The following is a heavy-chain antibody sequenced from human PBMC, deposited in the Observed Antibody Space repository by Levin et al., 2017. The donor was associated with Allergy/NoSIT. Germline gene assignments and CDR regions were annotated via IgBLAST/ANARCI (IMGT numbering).Heavy chain of an antibody. J-gene: IGHJ4*02. D-gene: IGHD3-22*01. CDR1: GFTLDDFG. CDR2: INWNGDST. Sequence: GESLKISCAASGFTLDDFGMNWVRQAPGKGLEWVSGINWNGDSTAYADSVRGRFTISRENTKNSLYLQMNSLRADDTAFYYCARGRRFYDSRAYVYYFDSWGPGTLVTVSS. V-gene: IGHV3-20*04. CDR3: ARGRRFYDSRAYVYYFDS.